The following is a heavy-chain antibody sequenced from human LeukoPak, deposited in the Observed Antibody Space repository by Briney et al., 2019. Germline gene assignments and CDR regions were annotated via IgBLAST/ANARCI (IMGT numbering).Heavy chain of an antibody. V-gene: IGHV3-11*01. CDR1: GFTFSNYY. D-gene: IGHD6-13*01. CDR2: ISSSGSTI. CDR3: ASPFIAAAGITDDY. Sequence: GGSLRLSCAASGFTFSNYYMNWIRQAPGQGLEWVSYISSSGSTIYYADSVKGRFTISRDNAKNSLYLQMNSLRAEDTAVYYCASPFIAAAGITDDYWGQGTLVTVSS. J-gene: IGHJ4*02.